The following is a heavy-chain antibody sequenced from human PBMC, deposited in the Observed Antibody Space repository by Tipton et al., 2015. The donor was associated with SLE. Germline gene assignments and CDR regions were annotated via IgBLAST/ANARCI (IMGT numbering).Heavy chain of an antibody. CDR1: GFTFSSYG. CDR3: VRPRMTTIDFDAFDI. V-gene: IGHV3-30*03. CDR2: ISFDGGNK. Sequence: RSLRLSCAASGFTFSSYGMHWVRQAPGKGLEWVAVISFDGGNKYYADSVKGRFAISRDNSKKALYLQMNSLTVEDAAVYYCVRPRMTTIDFDAFDIWGQGTLVPVSS. J-gene: IGHJ3*02. D-gene: IGHD5-24*01.